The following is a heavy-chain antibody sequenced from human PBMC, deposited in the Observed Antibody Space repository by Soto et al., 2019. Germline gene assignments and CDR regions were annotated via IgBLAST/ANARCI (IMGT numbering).Heavy chain of an antibody. D-gene: IGHD3-10*01. V-gene: IGHV1-69*02. CDR1: GDTFNFYT. CDR2: IIPMVGMS. Sequence: SVNVSCKASGDTFNFYTFSWVRQAPGQGLEWMGRIIPMVGMSNYAQKFQGRVTIIADRSTNTTYMQLSSLRSEDTALYYSATSYGSGSRPFEYWGQGTPVTVSS. CDR3: ATSYGSGSRPFEY. J-gene: IGHJ4*02.